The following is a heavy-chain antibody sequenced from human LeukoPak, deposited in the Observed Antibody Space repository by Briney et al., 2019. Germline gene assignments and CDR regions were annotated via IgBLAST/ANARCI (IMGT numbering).Heavy chain of an antibody. CDR2: IKQDGSEK. J-gene: IGHJ4*02. Sequence: PGGSLRLSCAASGFTFSSYWMSWVRQAPGKGLEWVANIKQDGSEKYYVDSVKGRSTIARGKAKNSLYLQMNSLRAEDTAVYYCAIVGSSWPTGAPDSPFDYWGQGTLVTVSS. CDR1: GFTFSSYW. CDR3: AIVGSSWPTGAPDSPFDY. D-gene: IGHD6-13*01. V-gene: IGHV3-7*01.